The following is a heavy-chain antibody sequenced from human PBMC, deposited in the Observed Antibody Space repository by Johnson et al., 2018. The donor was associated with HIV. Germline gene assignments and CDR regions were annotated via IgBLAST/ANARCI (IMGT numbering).Heavy chain of an antibody. V-gene: IGHV3-30-3*01. J-gene: IGHJ3*02. Sequence: QVQLVESGGGVVQPGRSLRLSCAASGFTFSSYAMHWVRQAPGKGLEWVAVISYDGSNKYYADSVKGRFTISSDNSKNTLYLQMNSLRAEDTAVYYCARPRVVITPHDAFDIWGQGTMVTVSS. CDR1: GFTFSSYA. CDR3: ARPRVVITPHDAFDI. D-gene: IGHD3-22*01. CDR2: ISYDGSNK.